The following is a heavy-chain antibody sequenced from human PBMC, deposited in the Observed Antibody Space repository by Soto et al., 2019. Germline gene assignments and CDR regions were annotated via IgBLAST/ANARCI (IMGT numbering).Heavy chain of an antibody. Sequence: ASVKVSCKASGYTFTSYYMHWVRQAPGQGLEWMGIINPSGGSTSYAQKFQGRVTMTRDTSTSTVYMELSGLRSEDTAVYYCARGEAIAEAGVTEWFDTWGQGTLVTVSS. D-gene: IGHD6-13*01. CDR3: ARGEAIAEAGVTEWFDT. V-gene: IGHV1-46*01. J-gene: IGHJ5*02. CDR1: GYTFTSYY. CDR2: INPSGGST.